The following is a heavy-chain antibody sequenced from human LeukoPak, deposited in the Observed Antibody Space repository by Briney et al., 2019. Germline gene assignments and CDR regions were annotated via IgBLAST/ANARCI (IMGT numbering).Heavy chain of an antibody. CDR2: IKQDGSEK. CDR3: ASVGSVVTAFDY. CDR1: GFTFSSYC. V-gene: IGHV3-7*01. Sequence: GVTLRLSCAASGFTFSSYCMGWVRQAQGKGREGVANIKQDGSEKYYVDSVKGRFTISRDNAKNSLYLQMNSLRAEDTAVYYCASVGSVVTAFDYWGQGTLVTVAS. D-gene: IGHD4-23*01. J-gene: IGHJ4*02.